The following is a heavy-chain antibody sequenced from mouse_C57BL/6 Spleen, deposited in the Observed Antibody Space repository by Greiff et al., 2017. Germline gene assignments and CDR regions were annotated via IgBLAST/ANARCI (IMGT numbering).Heavy chain of an antibody. CDR3: ASDSSGSYFDY. D-gene: IGHD3-2*02. CDR1: GYTFTSYW. Sequence: QVQLQQPGAELVMPGASVKLSCKASGYTFTSYWMHWVKQRPGQGLEWIGEIDPSDSYTNYNQKFKGKSTLTVDKSSSTAYMQLSSLTSEDSAVYYCASDSSGSYFDYWGQGTTLTVSS. CDR2: IDPSDSYT. J-gene: IGHJ2*01. V-gene: IGHV1-69*01.